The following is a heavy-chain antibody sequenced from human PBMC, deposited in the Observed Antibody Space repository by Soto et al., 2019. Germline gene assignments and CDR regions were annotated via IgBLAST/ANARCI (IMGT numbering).Heavy chain of an antibody. CDR2: IYSGGAT. D-gene: IGHD4-17*01. CDR1: GVTVSNNF. CDR3: ARNCPVTPLGY. V-gene: IGHV3-66*01. J-gene: IGHJ4*02. Sequence: EVQLVESGGDLVQPGGSLRLSCAASGVTVSNNFMSWVRQAPGKGLEWVSIIYSGGATQYADSVKGRFTISRDSYKNTLYLQMNSLRVEDTAVYYCARNCPVTPLGYWGQGTLVTVSS.